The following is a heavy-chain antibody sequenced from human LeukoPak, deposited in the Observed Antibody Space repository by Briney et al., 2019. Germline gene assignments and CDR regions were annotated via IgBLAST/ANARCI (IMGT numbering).Heavy chain of an antibody. CDR3: ASGLGYYDFWSGYYPPGGEAFDI. Sequence: GESLKISCKGSGYSFTSYWIGWVRQMPGKGLEWMGIVYPGDSDTRYSPSFQGQVTISADKSISTAYLQWSSLKASDTAMYYCASGLGYYDFWSGYYPPGGEAFDIWGQGTMVTVSS. CDR1: GYSFTSYW. V-gene: IGHV5-51*01. J-gene: IGHJ3*02. CDR2: VYPGDSDT. D-gene: IGHD3-3*01.